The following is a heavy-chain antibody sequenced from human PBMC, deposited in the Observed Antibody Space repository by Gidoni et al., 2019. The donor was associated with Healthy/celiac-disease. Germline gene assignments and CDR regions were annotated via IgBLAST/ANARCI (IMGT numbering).Heavy chain of an antibody. Sequence: QVQLVQSGAEVTKPGSPVQVPCKASAATFSSYDISWVRQAPGQGLEWMGGLIPIFGTANYAQEFQGRVTITANESTSTAYMELSSLRSENTAVYCCAYGDRRTLYCYYMDVWGKGTTVTVSS. J-gene: IGHJ6*03. CDR3: AYGDRRTLYCYYMDV. V-gene: IGHV1-69*01. D-gene: IGHD4-17*01. CDR2: LIPIFGTA. CDR1: AATFSSYD.